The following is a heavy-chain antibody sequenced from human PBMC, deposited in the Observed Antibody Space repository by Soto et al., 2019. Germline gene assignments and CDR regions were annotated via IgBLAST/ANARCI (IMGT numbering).Heavy chain of an antibody. Sequence: ASVKVSCKTSGYTFTGYFMHWLRQAPGQGLEWMGWINPNSGGTHYSQRFLGRVTMTRDTSASTVYMQMNSLRAEDTAVYYCARDSDIVVVVAATIDYWGQGTLVTVSS. J-gene: IGHJ4*02. CDR1: GYTFTGYF. V-gene: IGHV1-2*02. CDR2: INPNSGGT. CDR3: ARDSDIVVVVAATIDY. D-gene: IGHD2-15*01.